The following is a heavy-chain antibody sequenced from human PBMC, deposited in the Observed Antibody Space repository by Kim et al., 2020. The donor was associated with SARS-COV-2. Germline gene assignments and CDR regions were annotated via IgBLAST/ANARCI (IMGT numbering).Heavy chain of an antibody. CDR3: ARDLPRYSGYDLGRPSDWFDP. D-gene: IGHD5-12*01. Sequence: SVKVSCKASGGTFSSYAISWVRQAPGQGLEWMGGIIPIFGTANYAQKFQGRVTITADESTSTAYMELSSLRSEDTAVYYCARDLPRYSGYDLGRPSDWFDPGAREPWSPSPQ. CDR1: GGTFSSYA. V-gene: IGHV1-69*13. CDR2: IIPIFGTA. J-gene: IGHJ5*02.